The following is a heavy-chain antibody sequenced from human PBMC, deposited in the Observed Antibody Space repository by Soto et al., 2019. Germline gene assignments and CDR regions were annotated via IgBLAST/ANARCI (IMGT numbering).Heavy chain of an antibody. CDR3: AHRVLRTVFGLVTTTAIYFDF. V-gene: IGHV2-5*02. J-gene: IGHJ4*02. Sequence: QITLNESGPTVVRPTETLTLTCTLSGFSLSTSGVGVGWIRQSPGKAPEWLALIYWDDDKRYSESLKSRLTITKDTSKNQVVLTMANLDPADTATYSCAHRVLRTVFGLVTTTAIYFDFWGPGTPVAVSS. CDR2: IYWDDDK. CDR1: GFSLSTSGVG. D-gene: IGHD3-3*01.